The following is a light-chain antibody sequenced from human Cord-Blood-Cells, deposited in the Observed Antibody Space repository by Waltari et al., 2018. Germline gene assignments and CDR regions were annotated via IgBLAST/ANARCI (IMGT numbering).Light chain of an antibody. J-gene: IGKJ2*01. CDR3: QKYNSAPPNT. CDR1: QGISNY. V-gene: IGKV1-27*01. Sequence: DLHVLQSPFSLCASAGDRVTITCPASQGISNYLAWYQQKPGKVPKLLIYAASTLQSGVPSRFSGSGSGTDFTLTISSLQPEDVATYYCQKYNSAPPNTFGQGTKLEIK. CDR2: AAS.